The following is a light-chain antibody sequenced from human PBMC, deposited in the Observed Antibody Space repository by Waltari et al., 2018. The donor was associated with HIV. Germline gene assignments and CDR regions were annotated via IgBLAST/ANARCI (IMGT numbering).Light chain of an antibody. CDR3: SSYTSSSTGV. Sequence: QSALTQPASVSGSPGQSITISCTGTSSAVGGYKYVSWYQQHPGKAPKLMIYEVSNRPSGVSNRFSGSKSGNTASLTISGLQAEDEADYYCSSYTSSSTGVFGGGTKLTVL. J-gene: IGLJ3*02. V-gene: IGLV2-14*01. CDR2: EVS. CDR1: SSAVGGYKY.